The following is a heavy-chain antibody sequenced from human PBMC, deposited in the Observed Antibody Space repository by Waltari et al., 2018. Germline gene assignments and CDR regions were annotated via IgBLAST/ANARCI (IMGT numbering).Heavy chain of an antibody. CDR1: GFTFTSYA. CDR2: ISYDGSNE. V-gene: IGHV3-30*01. CDR3: ARDQEAYHDFWSGYVDRYYFGMDV. D-gene: IGHD3-3*01. Sequence: QVQLVESGGGVVQPGRSLRLSCAASGFTFTSYALHWVRQAPGKGLEWVAVISYDGSNENYADSVKGRFTISRDNSKNTLYLQINSLRAEDTAVYYCARDQEAYHDFWSGYVDRYYFGMDVWGQGP. J-gene: IGHJ6*02.